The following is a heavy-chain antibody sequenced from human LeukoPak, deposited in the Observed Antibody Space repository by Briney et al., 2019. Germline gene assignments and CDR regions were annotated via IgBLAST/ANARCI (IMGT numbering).Heavy chain of an antibody. CDR2: INHSGST. J-gene: IGHJ6*02. D-gene: IGHD3-3*01. CDR3: ARVFCEYETAYGMDV. CDR1: GGSFRGYY. Sequence: PAETLSLTCAVYGGSFRGYYWRWIRQPPGKGLERIGEINHSGSTNYNPSLKSRVTISVDTSKNQFSLKLSSVTAADTAVYYCARVFCEYETAYGMDVWGQGTTVTVSS. V-gene: IGHV4-34*01.